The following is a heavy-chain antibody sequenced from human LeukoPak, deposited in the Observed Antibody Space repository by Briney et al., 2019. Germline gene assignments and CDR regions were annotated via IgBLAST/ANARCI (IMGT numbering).Heavy chain of an antibody. Sequence: PGGSLRLSCAASGFTFSSYAMHWVRQAPGKGLEWVAVISYDGRNKYYADSVKGRFTISRDNSKNTLYLQMNSLRAEDTAVYYCARDPFHYDFWSGYGSQDYYYGMDVWGQGTTVTVSS. J-gene: IGHJ6*02. V-gene: IGHV3-30*04. D-gene: IGHD3-3*01. CDR3: ARDPFHYDFWSGYGSQDYYYGMDV. CDR1: GFTFSSYA. CDR2: ISYDGRNK.